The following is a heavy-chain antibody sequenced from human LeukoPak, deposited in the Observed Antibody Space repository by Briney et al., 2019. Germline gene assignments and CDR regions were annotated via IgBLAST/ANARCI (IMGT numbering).Heavy chain of an antibody. CDR1: GYTFTGYY. CDR3: ARTRGGYSYGYPGYFQH. CDR2: INPNSGGT. Sequence: ASGKVSCKASGYTFTGYYMHWVRQAPGQGLEWMGWINPNSGGTNYAQKFQGRVTMTRDTSITTAYMELSRLTSDDTAVYYCARTRGGYSYGYPGYFQHWGQGTLVTVSS. J-gene: IGHJ1*01. D-gene: IGHD5-18*01. V-gene: IGHV1-2*02.